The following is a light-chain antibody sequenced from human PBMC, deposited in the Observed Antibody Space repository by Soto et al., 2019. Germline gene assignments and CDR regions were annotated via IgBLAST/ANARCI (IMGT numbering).Light chain of an antibody. CDR3: QHYANWPLT. Sequence: EIVMTQSPATLSVSPGEGAPLSCRARQGIGSTLAGYQQKPGQTPRLLIYGASTRATGVPARFSGSASGTEFTLTSARRQSEVFAVYYCQHYANWPLTFGGGPKVE. CDR2: GAS. CDR1: QGIGST. J-gene: IGKJ4*01. V-gene: IGKV3-15*01.